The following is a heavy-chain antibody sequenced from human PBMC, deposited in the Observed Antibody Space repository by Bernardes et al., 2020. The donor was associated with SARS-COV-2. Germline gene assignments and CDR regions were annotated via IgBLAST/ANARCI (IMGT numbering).Heavy chain of an antibody. CDR2: IYDNGRT. CDR3: ARAHTSSSLFFDP. CDR1: GASITTSS. J-gene: IGHJ5*02. Sequence: SETLSLTCSVSGASITTSSWNWIRQPPGKGLELIGHIYDNGRTQYNPSLQSRVTISADTSKNQFSLMLNSVTAADTAMYFCARAHTSSSLFFDPWGQGTLVSVSS. D-gene: IGHD6-6*01. V-gene: IGHV4-59*01.